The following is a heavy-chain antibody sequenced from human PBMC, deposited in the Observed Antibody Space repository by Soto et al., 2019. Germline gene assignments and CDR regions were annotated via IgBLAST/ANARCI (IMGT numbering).Heavy chain of an antibody. Sequence: SETLSLTCTVSGGSVSSSSYYWGWVRQPPGKGLEWIGEMSHSGGTHFNPSLKSRVTISVDTSKNQFSLKMSSVTAADTALYYCARVERGTATTVVDAFDIWGPGTMVTVSS. CDR1: GGSVSSSSYY. D-gene: IGHD1-1*01. J-gene: IGHJ3*02. CDR2: MSHSGGT. CDR3: ARVERGTATTVVDAFDI. V-gene: IGHV4-39*01.